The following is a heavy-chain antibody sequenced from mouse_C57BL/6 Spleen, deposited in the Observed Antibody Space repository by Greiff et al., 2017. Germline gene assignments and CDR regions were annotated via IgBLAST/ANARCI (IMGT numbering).Heavy chain of an antibody. CDR3: AKEEDVHGYYGMSFDY. V-gene: IGHV1-53*01. Sequence: VQLQQPGTELVKPGASVKLSCKASGYTFTSYWMHWVKQRPGQGLEWIGNINPSNGGTNYNEKFKSKATLTVDKSSSTAYMQLSSLTSEDSAVYYGAKEEDVHGYYGMSFDYWGQGTTLTVSS. J-gene: IGHJ2*01. CDR1: GYTFTSYW. CDR2: INPSNGGT. D-gene: IGHD2-3*01.